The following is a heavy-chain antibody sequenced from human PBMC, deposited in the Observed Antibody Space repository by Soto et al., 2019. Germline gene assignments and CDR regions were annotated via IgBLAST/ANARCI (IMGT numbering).Heavy chain of an antibody. CDR2: IYPGDSET. J-gene: IGHJ4*02. CDR1: GYSFANYW. Sequence: GESLKISCKAFGYSFANYWIGWVCQKPGKGLEWMGVIYPGDSETTYSPSFEGQVIISVDRSRGTAFLEWSSLKASDTAMYYCARPGAPTDTVVYDFWGQGTQVTVSS. CDR3: ARPGAPTDTVVYDF. V-gene: IGHV5-51*01. D-gene: IGHD5-18*01.